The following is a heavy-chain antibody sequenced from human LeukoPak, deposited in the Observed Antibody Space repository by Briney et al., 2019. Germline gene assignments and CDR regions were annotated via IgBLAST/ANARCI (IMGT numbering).Heavy chain of an antibody. CDR2: ISAYNGNT. CDR3: ARHDADFWSGSEHGLSDY. D-gene: IGHD3-3*01. J-gene: IGHJ4*02. V-gene: IGHV1-18*01. CDR1: GYTFTCYG. Sequence: ASVKVSCKASGYTFTCYGISWVRQAPGQGLEWMGWISAYNGNTNYAQKLQGRVTMTTDTSTSTAYMELRSLRSDDTAVYYCARHDADFWSGSEHGLSDYWGQGTLVTVSS.